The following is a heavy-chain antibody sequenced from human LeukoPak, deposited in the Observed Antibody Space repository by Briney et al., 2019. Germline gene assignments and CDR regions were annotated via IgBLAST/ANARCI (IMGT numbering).Heavy chain of an antibody. CDR1: GDSVSSNSAA. CDR3: AREYVGWELRSHWFDP. CDR2: TYYRSKWYN. V-gene: IGHV6-1*01. D-gene: IGHD1-26*01. J-gene: IGHJ5*02. Sequence: SQTLSLTCAISGDSVSSNSAAWNWIRQSPSRGLEWLGRTYYRSKWYNDCAVSVKSRITINPDTSKNQFSLQLNSVTPEDTAVYYCAREYVGWELRSHWFDPWGQGTLVTVSS.